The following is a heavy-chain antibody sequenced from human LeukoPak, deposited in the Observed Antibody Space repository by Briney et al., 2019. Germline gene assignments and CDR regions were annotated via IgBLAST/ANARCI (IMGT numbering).Heavy chain of an antibody. V-gene: IGHV4-30-2*01. CDR1: GGSIRSGGYS. CDR2: IYHSGST. D-gene: IGHD1-26*01. CDR3: ARDGSIRGYYYGMDV. J-gene: IGHJ6*04. Sequence: SETLSLTCAVSGGSIRSGGYSWSWIRQPPGEGLEWIGYIYHSGSTYYNPSLKSRVTISVDRSKNQFSLKLSSVTAADTAVYYCARDGSIRGYYYGMDVWGKGTTVTVSS.